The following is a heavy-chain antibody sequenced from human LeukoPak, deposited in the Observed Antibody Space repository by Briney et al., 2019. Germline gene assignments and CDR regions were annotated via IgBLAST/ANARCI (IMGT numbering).Heavy chain of an antibody. V-gene: IGHV1-69*04. CDR2: IIPVLCIA. Sequence: SVKLSCKASGGTFSSYAISWVRQAPGQGLEWMGRIIPVLCIANYAQNFHGRVTITANKSTNTAYMELINLKSENTAVSSLARVEDSIAAAGPFYIWGQRTMVTVSS. CDR1: GGTFSSYA. D-gene: IGHD6-13*01. CDR3: ARVEDSIAAAGPFYI. J-gene: IGHJ3*02.